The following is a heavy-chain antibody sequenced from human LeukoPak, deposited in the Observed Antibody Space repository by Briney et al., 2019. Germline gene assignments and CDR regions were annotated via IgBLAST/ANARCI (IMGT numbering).Heavy chain of an antibody. J-gene: IGHJ3*02. D-gene: IGHD1-26*01. CDR2: ISSKAYGGTT. V-gene: IGHV3-49*04. CDR1: GFTFGDYA. CDR3: TRDPRGSYGPDAFDI. Sequence: GGSLRLSCTASGFTFGDYAMSWVRQAPGKGLEWVGFISSKAYGGTTEYAASVKGRFTISRDDSKSFAYLQMNSLKTEDTAVYYCTRDPRGSYGPDAFDIWGQGTMVTVSS.